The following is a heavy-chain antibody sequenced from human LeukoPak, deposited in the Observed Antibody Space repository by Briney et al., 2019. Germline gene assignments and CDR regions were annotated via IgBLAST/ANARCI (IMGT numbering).Heavy chain of an antibody. Sequence: GGSLRLSCAASGSTFSSYSMNWVRQAPGKGLEWVSYITGGSYTIYYAQSVRGRFTISRDNAKNSLYLQMNSLRVEDTAVYYCARDGDEYSYGYGDAFDIWGQGTMVTVSS. CDR3: ARDGDEYSYGYGDAFDI. J-gene: IGHJ3*02. V-gene: IGHV3-48*01. D-gene: IGHD5-18*01. CDR2: ITGGSYTI. CDR1: GSTFSSYS.